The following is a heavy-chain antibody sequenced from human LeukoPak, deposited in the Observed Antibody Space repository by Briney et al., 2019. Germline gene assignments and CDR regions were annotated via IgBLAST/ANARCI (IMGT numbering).Heavy chain of an antibody. CDR2: INPNSGGT. V-gene: IGHV1-2*02. CDR3: ARSIAAADSHVDY. D-gene: IGHD6-13*01. CDR1: GYTFTGYY. Sequence: ASVKVSCKASGYTFTGYYMHWVRQAPGQGLEWMGWINPNSGGTNYAQKFQGRVTMTRDTSIGTAYMELSRLRSDDTAVYYCARSIAAADSHVDYWGQGTLVTVSS. J-gene: IGHJ4*02.